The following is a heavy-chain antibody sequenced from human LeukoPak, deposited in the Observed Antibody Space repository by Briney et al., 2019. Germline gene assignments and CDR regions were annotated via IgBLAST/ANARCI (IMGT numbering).Heavy chain of an antibody. CDR3: TRDLGTYTTYGSIFFDY. D-gene: IGHD3-10*01. J-gene: IGHJ4*02. CDR1: GYTFSSYA. Sequence: SVKVSCKASGYTFSSYAISWVRQAPGQGLEWMGGIIPIFGTANYAQKFQGRVTITADESTSTAYTELRSLRSDDTAVFYCTRDLGTYTTYGSIFFDYWGQGTLVTVSS. CDR2: IIPIFGTA. V-gene: IGHV1-69*13.